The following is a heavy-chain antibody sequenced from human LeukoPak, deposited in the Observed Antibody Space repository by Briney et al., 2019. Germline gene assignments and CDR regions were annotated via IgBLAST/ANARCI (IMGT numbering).Heavy chain of an antibody. D-gene: IGHD3-10*01. V-gene: IGHV4-61*08. CDR1: GGSISSGDYS. CDR3: ARDYGYLLPRYFDP. Sequence: PSETLSLTCAVSGGSISSGDYSWSWIRQPPGKGLEWIGFIYYSGSTNYNPSLKSRVTISVDTSKNEFSLKLTSVTAADTAVYYCARDYGYLLPRYFDPWGQGTLVTVSS. J-gene: IGHJ5*02. CDR2: IYYSGST.